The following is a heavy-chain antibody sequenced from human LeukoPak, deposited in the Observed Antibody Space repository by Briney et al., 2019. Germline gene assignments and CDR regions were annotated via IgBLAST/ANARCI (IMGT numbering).Heavy chain of an antibody. CDR1: GGSISSSSYY. CDR2: IYYSGIT. V-gene: IGHV4-39*07. Sequence: SETLSLTCTVSGGSISSSSYYWRWLRQPPGKGLEWIGGIYYSGITYRNPSLLSRVTMSVDTSKNQFSLKLSSLTAADTAVYYCAAFYYGSGSYYLLDYWGQGTLVTVSS. D-gene: IGHD3-10*01. CDR3: AAFYYGSGSYYLLDY. J-gene: IGHJ4*02.